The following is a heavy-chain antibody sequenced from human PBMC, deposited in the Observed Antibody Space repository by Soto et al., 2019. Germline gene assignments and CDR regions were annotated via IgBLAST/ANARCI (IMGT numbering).Heavy chain of an antibody. Sequence: VGSLRLSCAASGFTFSSYAMSWVRQAPGKGLEWVAVSWYDGTNKDYADSVKGRFTISRDNSKNTLYLQMNSLRAEDTAVYYCARRDGSGSYRFYYYGMDVWGQGTTVTVSS. CDR2: SWYDGTNK. D-gene: IGHD3-10*01. CDR1: GFTFSSYA. CDR3: ARRDGSGSYRFYYYGMDV. V-gene: IGHV3-33*08. J-gene: IGHJ6*02.